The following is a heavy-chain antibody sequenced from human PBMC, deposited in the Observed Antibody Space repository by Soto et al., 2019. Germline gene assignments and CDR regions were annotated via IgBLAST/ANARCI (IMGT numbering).Heavy chain of an antibody. CDR2: MNPNSGNT. V-gene: IGHV1-8*01. D-gene: IGHD6-6*01. J-gene: IGHJ6*03. Sequence: ASVKVSCMASGYTFTSYDINWVRQATGQGLEWMGWMNPNSGNTGYAQKFQGRVTMTRNTSISTAYMELSSLRSEDTAVYYCASSSAGTTARHYYYYYMDVWGKGTTVTVSS. CDR3: ASSSAGTTARHYYYYYMDV. CDR1: GYTFTSYD.